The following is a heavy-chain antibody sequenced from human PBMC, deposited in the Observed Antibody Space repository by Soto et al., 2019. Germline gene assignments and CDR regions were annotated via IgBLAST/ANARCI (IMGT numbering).Heavy chain of an antibody. CDR1: GYPVTAYY. V-gene: IGHV1-2*02. CDR2: INPATGAA. Sequence: QLHLVQSGAVVKKPGASVTVSCSASGYPVTAYYMHWVRQAPGRGLEWMGGINPATGAAKYTQTFQGRVTMTRDTSTSKVFRELSGLTSEDTAGFYCARGGGVGVAGSAAFDMWGQGTLVTVSS. D-gene: IGHD3-3*01. J-gene: IGHJ3*02. CDR3: ARGGGVGVAGSAAFDM.